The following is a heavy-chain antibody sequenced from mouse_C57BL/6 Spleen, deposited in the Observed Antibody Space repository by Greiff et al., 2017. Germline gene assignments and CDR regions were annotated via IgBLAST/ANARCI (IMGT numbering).Heavy chain of an antibody. V-gene: IGHV1-55*01. CDR3: ARYGDYDTFAY. CDR2: IYPGSGST. D-gene: IGHD2-4*01. CDR1: GYTFTSYW. J-gene: IGHJ3*01. Sequence: VKLQQPGAELVKPGASVKMSCKASGYTFTSYWITWVKQRPGQGLEWIGDIYPGSGSTNYNEKFKSKATLTVDTSSSTAYIQLSSLTSEDAAVYYCARYGDYDTFAYWGQGTLVTVSA.